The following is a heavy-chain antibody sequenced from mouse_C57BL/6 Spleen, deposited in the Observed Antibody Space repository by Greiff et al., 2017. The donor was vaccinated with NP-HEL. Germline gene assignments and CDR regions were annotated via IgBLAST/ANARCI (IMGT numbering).Heavy chain of an antibody. Sequence: EVQLVESGPGLVKPSQSLSLTCSVTGYSITSGYYWNWIRQFPGNKLEWMGYISYDGSNNYNPSLKNRISITRDTSKNQFFLKLNSVTTEDTATYYCARFYYDYDPWFAYWGQGTLVTVSA. V-gene: IGHV3-6*01. CDR3: ARFYYDYDPWFAY. CDR1: GYSITSGYY. J-gene: IGHJ3*01. D-gene: IGHD2-4*01. CDR2: ISYDGSN.